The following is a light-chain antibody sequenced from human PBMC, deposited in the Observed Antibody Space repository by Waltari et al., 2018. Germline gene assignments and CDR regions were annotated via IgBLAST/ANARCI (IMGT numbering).Light chain of an antibody. V-gene: IGLV2-14*01. CDR2: DVS. CDR3: SSYTSSSTLV. J-gene: IGLJ2*01. CDR1: SSDVGSYNY. Sequence: QSALTQPASVSGSPGQSITISCTGTSSDVGSYNYVSWYQQHPGKAPKLMIYDVSKRPSGVSNRFSGSKSGSTASLTISGLQAEDEADYYCSSYTSSSTLVFGGGTKLTVL.